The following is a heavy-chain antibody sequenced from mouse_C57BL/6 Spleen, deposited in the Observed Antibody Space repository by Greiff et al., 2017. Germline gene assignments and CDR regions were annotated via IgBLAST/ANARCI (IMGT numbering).Heavy chain of an antibody. Sequence: QVQLQQSGAELVKPGASVKLSCKASGYTFTEYTIHWVKQRSGQGLEWIGWFYPRSGSIKYNEKFKDKATLTADKSSSTVYMELSRLTSEDSAVYFCARHEKKGDGYYVWFAYWGQGTLVTVSA. CDR3: ARHEKKGDGYYVWFAY. CDR2: FYPRSGSI. J-gene: IGHJ3*01. CDR1: GYTFTEYT. V-gene: IGHV1-62-2*01. D-gene: IGHD2-3*01.